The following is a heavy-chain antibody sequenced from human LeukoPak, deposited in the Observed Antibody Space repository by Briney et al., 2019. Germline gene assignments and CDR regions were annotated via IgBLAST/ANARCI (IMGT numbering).Heavy chain of an antibody. V-gene: IGHV1-18*01. Sequence: ASVKVSCKASGYTFTSHGISRVRQAPGQGLKSMGWISAYNGNKNYAQKLQGRVTMTTDTSPSTAYMELRRLRSDDTAVYYCARRGRDEAFDIWGQGTMVTVSS. CDR1: GYTFTSHG. CDR3: ARRGRDEAFDI. CDR2: ISAYNGNK. D-gene: IGHD3-10*01. J-gene: IGHJ3*02.